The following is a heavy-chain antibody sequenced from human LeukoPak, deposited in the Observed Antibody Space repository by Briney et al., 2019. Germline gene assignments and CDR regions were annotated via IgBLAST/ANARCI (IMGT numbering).Heavy chain of an antibody. CDR3: ARTLRTFNWFDP. CDR2: MKEDGSEE. Sequence: GGSLRLSCGASGFTFSNYWMSWVRQAPGKGLEWVANMKEDGSEEYYVDSVKGRFTISRDNAKNSPYLQMNSLRAEDTAVYYCARTLRTFNWFDPWGQGTLVTVSS. J-gene: IGHJ5*02. D-gene: IGHD3-16*01. CDR1: GFTFSNYW. V-gene: IGHV3-7*01.